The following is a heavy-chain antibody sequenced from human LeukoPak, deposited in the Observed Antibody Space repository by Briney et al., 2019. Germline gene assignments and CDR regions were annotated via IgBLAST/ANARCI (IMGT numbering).Heavy chain of an antibody. CDR3: ARVVAATPDADY. CDR2: TSYDGSNK. CDR1: GFTFSSYA. J-gene: IGHJ4*02. D-gene: IGHD2-15*01. Sequence: GGSLRLSCAASGFTFSSYAMHWVRQAPGKGLEWVAVTSYDGSNKYYADSVKGRFTISRDNSKNTLYLQMNSLRAEDTAVYYCARVVAATPDADYWGQGTLVTVSS. V-gene: IGHV3-30-3*01.